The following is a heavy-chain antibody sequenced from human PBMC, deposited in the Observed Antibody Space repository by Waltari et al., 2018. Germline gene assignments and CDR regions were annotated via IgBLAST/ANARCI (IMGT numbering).Heavy chain of an antibody. D-gene: IGHD2-21*01. CDR2: ISAYNGNT. CDR3: ARSVKVVVGTRGAGGEFFDY. Sequence: QVQLVQSGAEVKKPGASVKVSCKASGYTFTSYGISWVRQAPGQGLEWMGWISAYNGNTNDAQKFQGRVTMTTDTSTRSSDMELRSMRSDDTAVDYCARSVKVVVGTRGAGGEFFDYWGQGTLVTVSS. CDR1: GYTFTSYG. J-gene: IGHJ4*02. V-gene: IGHV1-18*01.